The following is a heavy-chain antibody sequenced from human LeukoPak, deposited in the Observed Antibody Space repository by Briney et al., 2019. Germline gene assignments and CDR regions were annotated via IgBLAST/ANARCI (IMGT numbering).Heavy chain of an antibody. CDR2: INHSGRT. D-gene: IGHD3-22*01. CDR1: GGSFSGYY. V-gene: IGHV4-34*01. Sequence: SETLSLTCAVYGGSFSGYYWIRQPPGKGLEWIGEINHSGRTNYNPSLKGRVTISVDTSKNQFSLKLSSVTAADTAVYYCARGQVLRYYDSSGIIDYWGQGTLVTVSS. J-gene: IGHJ4*02. CDR3: ARGQVLRYYDSSGIIDY.